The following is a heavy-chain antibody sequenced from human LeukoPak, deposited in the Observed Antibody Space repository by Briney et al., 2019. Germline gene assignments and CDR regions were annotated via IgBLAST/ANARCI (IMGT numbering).Heavy chain of an antibody. J-gene: IGHJ4*02. D-gene: IGHD2-8*01. V-gene: IGHV1-18*01. Sequence: ASVKVSCKASGYSFTSYGISWVRQAPGQGLEWMGWISTYNANTNYALKLQGRVTLTTDTSTSTAYVELKSLRSDDTAVYYCAREECSIGVCYPSGYWGQGTLVTVSS. CDR2: ISTYNANT. CDR3: AREECSIGVCYPSGY. CDR1: GYSFTSYG.